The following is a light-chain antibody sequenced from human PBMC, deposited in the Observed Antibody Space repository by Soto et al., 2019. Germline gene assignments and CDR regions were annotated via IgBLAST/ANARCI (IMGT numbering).Light chain of an antibody. CDR3: QQYSNWPPIT. CDR1: QSVSSK. CDR2: DTS. J-gene: IGKJ5*01. V-gene: IGKV3-15*01. Sequence: EMVMTQSPATLSVSPGEIATVSCRASQSVSSKLAWYQQKPGQAPRLLIYDTSTRATGIPARFSGSGSGTEFTLTISSLQSEDFAVYYCQQYSNWPPITFGQGTRLEIK.